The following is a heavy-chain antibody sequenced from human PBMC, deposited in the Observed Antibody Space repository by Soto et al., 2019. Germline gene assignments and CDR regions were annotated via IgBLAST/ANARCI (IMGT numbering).Heavy chain of an antibody. D-gene: IGHD3-10*01. Sequence: GSVKVSCKASGYTFTSYGISWVRQAPGQGLEWMGWISAYNGNTNYAQKLQGRVTMTTDTSTSTAYMELRSLRSDDTAVYYCARVQGGSGFLPRDYWGQGTLVTVSS. V-gene: IGHV1-18*04. CDR2: ISAYNGNT. CDR1: GYTFTSYG. J-gene: IGHJ4*02. CDR3: ARVQGGSGFLPRDY.